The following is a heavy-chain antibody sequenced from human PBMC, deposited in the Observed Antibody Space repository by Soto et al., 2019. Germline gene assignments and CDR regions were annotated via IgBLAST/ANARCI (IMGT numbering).Heavy chain of an antibody. J-gene: IGHJ4*02. CDR2: ISGGGDTK. CDR3: AKGRGGSGSLTPRVDF. Sequence: EVQLLESGGGLVQPGGSLRLSCAASGFTFNNYAMTWVRQAPGKGLEWVSAISGGGDTKYYADSVKGRFTVSRDGSKITLYLQMSSLRAEDTALSYCAKGRGGSGSLTPRVDFWGQGTLVTVSS. V-gene: IGHV3-23*01. D-gene: IGHD3-10*01. CDR1: GFTFNNYA.